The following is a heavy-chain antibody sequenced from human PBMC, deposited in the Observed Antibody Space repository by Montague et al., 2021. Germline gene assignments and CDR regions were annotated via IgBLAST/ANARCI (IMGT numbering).Heavy chain of an antibody. CDR3: ARSLYCIGGSCYSGFDP. CDR2: TFNTGSS. CDR1: GGSISSNSYW. Sequence: SETLSLTCTVSGGSISSNSYWWAWIRQPPGKGLEYVGTTFNTGSSYYSPSLKSRVTISVDTSKNQFSLRLSAVTAADTAGYYCARSLYCIGGSCYSGFDPLGRGPLVTVSS. J-gene: IGHJ5*02. D-gene: IGHD2-15*01. V-gene: IGHV4-39*01.